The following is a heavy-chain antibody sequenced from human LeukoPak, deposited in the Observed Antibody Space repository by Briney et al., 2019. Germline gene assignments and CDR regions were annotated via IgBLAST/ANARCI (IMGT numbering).Heavy chain of an antibody. J-gene: IGHJ4*02. D-gene: IGHD4-17*01. Sequence: ASVKVSCKASGYTFTSYGISWVRQAPGQGLEWMGWISAYNGNTNYAQKLQGRVTMTTDTSTTTAYMELRSLRSDDTAVYFCARGSDYGDYDDYWGQGTLVTVSS. CDR1: GYTFTSYG. V-gene: IGHV1-18*01. CDR2: ISAYNGNT. CDR3: ARGSDYGDYDDY.